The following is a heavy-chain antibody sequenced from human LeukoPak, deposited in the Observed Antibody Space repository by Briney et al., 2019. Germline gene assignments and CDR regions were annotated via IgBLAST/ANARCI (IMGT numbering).Heavy chain of an antibody. J-gene: IGHJ6*03. CDR2: ISSSSSTI. V-gene: IGHV3-48*01. CDR1: GFTFSSYS. D-gene: IGHD3-10*01. Sequence: PGGSLRLSCAASGFTFSSYSMNWVRRAPGKGLEWISYISSSSSTIYYADSVKGRFTISRDNAKNSLYLQMNSLRAEDTAVYYCARRLPWSGESYYYYYMDVWGKGTTVTVSS. CDR3: ARRLPWSGESYYYYYMDV.